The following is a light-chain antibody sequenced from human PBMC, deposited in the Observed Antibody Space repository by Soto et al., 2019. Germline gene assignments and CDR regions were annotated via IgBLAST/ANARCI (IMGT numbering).Light chain of an antibody. CDR2: GAS. Sequence: DIQMTQSPSSLSASVGDRVTISCRASQSINKWLAWDQQEPGKAPKLLVCGASSLQGGVPSRFSGSGFGTEFSLTISSLQPDDFATYYCEQDSSPSLSFGQGTKVEIK. CDR1: QSINKW. CDR3: EQDSSPSLS. V-gene: IGKV1-5*01. J-gene: IGKJ1*01.